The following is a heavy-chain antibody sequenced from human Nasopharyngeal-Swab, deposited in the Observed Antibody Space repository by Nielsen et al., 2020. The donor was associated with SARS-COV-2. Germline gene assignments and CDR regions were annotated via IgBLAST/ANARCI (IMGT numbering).Heavy chain of an antibody. CDR3: ARAMRVNYYYYDMDV. CDR2: IYYSGST. D-gene: IGHD2-2*01. J-gene: IGHJ6*02. CDR1: GGSISSGGYY. V-gene: IGHV4-31*11. Sequence: SETLSLTCAVSGGSISSGGYYWSWIRQHPGKGLEWIGYIYYSGSTSYNPSLKSRVTISVDTSKNQFSLKLSSVTAADTAVYYCARAMRVNYYYYDMDVWGQGTTVTVSS.